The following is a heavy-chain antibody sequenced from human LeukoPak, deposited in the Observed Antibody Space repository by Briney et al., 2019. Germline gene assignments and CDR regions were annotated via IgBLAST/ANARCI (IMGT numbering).Heavy chain of an antibody. Sequence: GGSLRLSCAASGFTFSSYPIHWVRRAPGKGREWVAVTSHDGSDKYYADSVKGRFTISRDNSKNTLYLKMNSLRAEDSDVYYCARGSSTSYYYYYYGMDVWGQGTTVTVSS. D-gene: IGHD2-2*01. CDR2: TSHDGSDK. V-gene: IGHV3-30-3*01. J-gene: IGHJ6*02. CDR1: GFTFSSYP. CDR3: ARGSSTSYYYYYYGMDV.